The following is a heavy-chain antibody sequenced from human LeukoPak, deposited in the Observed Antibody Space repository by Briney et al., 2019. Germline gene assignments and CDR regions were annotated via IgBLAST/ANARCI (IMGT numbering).Heavy chain of an antibody. V-gene: IGHV3-48*03. CDR3: AELGITMIGGV. J-gene: IGHJ6*04. CDR1: GFTFSSYE. D-gene: IGHD3-10*02. Sequence: GGSLRLSCVASGFTFSSYEMNWVRQAPGKGLEWVSYISSSGDIIYYTDSVKGRFTISRDNAKNSLYLQMNSLRGEDTAVYYCAELGITMIGGVWGKGTTVTISS. CDR2: ISSSGDII.